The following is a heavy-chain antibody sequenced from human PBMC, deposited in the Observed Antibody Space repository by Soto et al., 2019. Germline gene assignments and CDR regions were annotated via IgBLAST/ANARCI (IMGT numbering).Heavy chain of an antibody. CDR1: GFTFSSYS. CDR3: ARDVGYCSGGSCYALYAFDI. Sequence: EVQLVESGGGLVKPGGSLRLSCATSGFTFSSYSMNWVRQAPGKGLEWVSSISSSSSYIYYGGSVRGRFTISRDNAKNSLSLQMNSLSAEDTAVYYCARDVGYCSGGSCYALYAFDIWGQGTMVTVSS. V-gene: IGHV3-21*01. D-gene: IGHD2-15*01. J-gene: IGHJ3*02. CDR2: ISSSSSYI.